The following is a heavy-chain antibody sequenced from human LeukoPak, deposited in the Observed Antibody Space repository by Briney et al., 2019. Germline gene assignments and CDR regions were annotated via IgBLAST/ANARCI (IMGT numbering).Heavy chain of an antibody. Sequence: SVKVSCKASGGTFSSYAISWVRQAPGQGLEWMGGIIPIFGTANYAQKFQGRVTITTDESTSTAYMELSSLRSEDTAVYYCARGGPQLERRDSWFDPWGQGTLVTVSS. V-gene: IGHV1-69*05. CDR2: IIPIFGTA. J-gene: IGHJ5*02. D-gene: IGHD1-1*01. CDR1: GGTFSSYA. CDR3: ARGGPQLERRDSWFDP.